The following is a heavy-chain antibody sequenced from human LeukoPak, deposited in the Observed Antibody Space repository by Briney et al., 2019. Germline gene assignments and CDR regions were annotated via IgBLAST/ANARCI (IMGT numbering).Heavy chain of an antibody. D-gene: IGHD6-13*01. CDR1: GFTFSSYA. CDR2: ISGSGGST. J-gene: IGHJ5*02. CDR3: ARGGSSWYAVWFDP. Sequence: GGSLRLSCAASGFTFSSYAMSWVRQAPGKGLEWVSSISGSGGSTYYADSVKGRCTISRDNSKNTLYLQMNSLRAEDTAVYYCARGGSSWYAVWFDPWGQGTLATVSS. V-gene: IGHV3-23*01.